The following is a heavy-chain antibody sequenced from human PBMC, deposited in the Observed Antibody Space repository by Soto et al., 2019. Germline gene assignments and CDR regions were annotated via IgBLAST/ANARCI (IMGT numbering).Heavy chain of an antibody. Sequence: EVQLVESGGELVQPGGSLRLSCVGAEFTLSTYWMHWVRQAPGRGLVWVSRINEDGTRTVYADSVKGRFTISRADATNTLYLQLNSLRAEDTAVYYCAREDSNLDAFDVWGQGTMVTVSS. J-gene: IGHJ3*01. D-gene: IGHD4-4*01. CDR2: INEDGTRT. CDR1: EFTLSTYW. V-gene: IGHV3-74*01. CDR3: AREDSNLDAFDV.